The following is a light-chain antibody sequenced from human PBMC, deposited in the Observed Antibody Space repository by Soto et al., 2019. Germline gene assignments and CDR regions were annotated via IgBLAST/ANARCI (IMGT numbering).Light chain of an antibody. Sequence: QSVLTQPPSASGTPGQRVTISCSGSSSNIGSYYVYWYQQLPGTAPKLLIYRNNERPSGVPDRFSGSKSGTSASLAISGLRSEDVADYYCAAWDDSLSVLFGGGTKVTVL. CDR1: SSNIGSYY. J-gene: IGLJ2*01. CDR2: RNN. CDR3: AAWDDSLSVL. V-gene: IGLV1-47*01.